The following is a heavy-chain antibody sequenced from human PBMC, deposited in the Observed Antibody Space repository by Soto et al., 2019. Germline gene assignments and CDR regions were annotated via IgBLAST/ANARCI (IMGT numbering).Heavy chain of an antibody. CDR2: IYYSGST. CDR3: ARGWNNWFDP. J-gene: IGHJ5*02. Sequence: QVQLQESGPGLVKPSQTLSLTCTVSGGSISSGVYYWSWIRQHPGKGLEWIGYIYYSGSTYYNPSLKIRVTISVDTSKNQFSRQLSSVTAAATAVYYCARGWNNWFDPWGQGTLVTVSS. V-gene: IGHV4-31*03. CDR1: GGSISSGVYY.